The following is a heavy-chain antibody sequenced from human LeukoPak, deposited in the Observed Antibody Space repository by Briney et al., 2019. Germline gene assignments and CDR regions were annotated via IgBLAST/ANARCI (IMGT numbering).Heavy chain of an antibody. CDR2: IIPILGIA. V-gene: IGHV1-69*04. CDR1: GGTFSSYA. D-gene: IGHD3-3*01. Sequence: ASVKVSCKASGGTFSSYAISWVRQAPGQGLEWMGRIIPILGIANYAQKFQGRVTITADKSTSTAYMELSSLRSEDTAGYYCAYDFWSGYNSWGQGTLVTVSS. J-gene: IGHJ4*02. CDR3: AYDFWSGYNS.